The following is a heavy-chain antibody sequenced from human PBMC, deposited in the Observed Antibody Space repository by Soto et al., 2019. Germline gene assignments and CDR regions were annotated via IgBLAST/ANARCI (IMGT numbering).Heavy chain of an antibody. Sequence: EVHLVESGGGLVQTGGSLRLSCAIYESTVRRDWMNWVRQAPGKGLEWVAHVNQDGSAKYYVDFVKGGVTISRDNANNLLTLQMTCLSAGKTVLYYCSGGVGDAFWGQGTLVTVSS. J-gene: IGHJ4*02. CDR1: ESTVRRDW. V-gene: IGHV3-7*04. D-gene: IGHD3-16*01. CDR3: SGGVGDAF. CDR2: VNQDGSAK.